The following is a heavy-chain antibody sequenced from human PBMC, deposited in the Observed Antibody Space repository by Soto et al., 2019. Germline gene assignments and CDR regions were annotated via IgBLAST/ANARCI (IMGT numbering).Heavy chain of an antibody. V-gene: IGHV4-34*01. D-gene: IGHD6-6*01. Sequence: QVQLQQWGAGLLKPSETLSLTCAVYGGSFSGYYWSWIRQPPGKGLEWIGEINHSGSTNYNPSLKSRVTISVDTSKNQFSLKLSSVTAADTAVYYCARGRRYSSSAVYYYYMDVWGKGTTVTVSS. CDR3: ARGRRYSSSAVYYYYMDV. J-gene: IGHJ6*03. CDR2: INHSGST. CDR1: GGSFSGYY.